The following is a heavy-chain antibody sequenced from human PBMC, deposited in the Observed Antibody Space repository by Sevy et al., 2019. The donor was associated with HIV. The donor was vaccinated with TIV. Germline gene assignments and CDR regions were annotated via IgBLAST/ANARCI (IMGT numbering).Heavy chain of an antibody. CDR2: ISYDGSKK. Sequence: GGPLRLSCAASGITLNNYGMHWVRQVPGKGLEWVALISYDGSKKYYADSMKGRFTISRDNSENALYLQMNSLRPEDTAMYYCVRQYSRSFHFDQWGQGALVTVSS. J-gene: IGHJ5*02. D-gene: IGHD6-6*01. V-gene: IGHV3-30*03. CDR3: VRQYSRSFHFDQ. CDR1: GITLNNYG.